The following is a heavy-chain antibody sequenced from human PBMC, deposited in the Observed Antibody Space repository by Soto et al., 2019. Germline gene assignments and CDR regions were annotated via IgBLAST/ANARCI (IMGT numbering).Heavy chain of an antibody. D-gene: IGHD3-22*01. CDR3: ARLGAYDSSGYYYVGLDY. V-gene: IGHV4-39*01. J-gene: IGHJ4*02. CDR2: IYYSGST. Sequence: SETLSLTCTVSGGSISSSSYYWGWLRQPPGKGLEWIGSIYYSGSTCYNPSLKSRVTISVDTSKNQFSLKLSSVTAADTAVYYCARLGAYDSSGYYYVGLDYWGQGTLVTVSS. CDR1: GGSISSSSYY.